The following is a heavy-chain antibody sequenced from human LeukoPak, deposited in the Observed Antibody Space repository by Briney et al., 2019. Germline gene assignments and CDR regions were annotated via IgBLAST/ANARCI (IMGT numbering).Heavy chain of an antibody. V-gene: IGHV4-38-2*02. Sequence: PSETLSLTCNVSGYSISSGYYWSWIRQPPGKGLEWIGGAYHSGYTYHNPSLNSRVTISVDTSKNQFSLKLNSVTAADTAVYYCAREGTVRWFDPWGQGTLVTISS. D-gene: IGHD1-14*01. CDR1: GYSISSGYY. J-gene: IGHJ5*02. CDR2: AYHSGYT. CDR3: AREGTVRWFDP.